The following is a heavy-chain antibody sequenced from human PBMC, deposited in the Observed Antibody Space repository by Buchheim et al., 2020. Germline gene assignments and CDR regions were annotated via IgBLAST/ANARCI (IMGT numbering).Heavy chain of an antibody. CDR3: ANEPQNYYGSGSYYNVY. CDR1: GFTFSSYA. Sequence: EVQLLESGGGLVQPGGSLRLSCAASGFTFSSYAMSWVRQAPGKGLEWVSAISGSGGSTYYADSVKGRFTISRDNSKNKLYLQMNSLRAEDTAVYYCANEPQNYYGSGSYYNVYWGQGTL. V-gene: IGHV3-23*01. J-gene: IGHJ4*02. CDR2: ISGSGGST. D-gene: IGHD3-10*01.